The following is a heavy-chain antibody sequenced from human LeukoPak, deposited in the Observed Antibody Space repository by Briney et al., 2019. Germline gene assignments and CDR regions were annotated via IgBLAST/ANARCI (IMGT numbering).Heavy chain of an antibody. J-gene: IGHJ4*02. CDR3: ARDGGSGEFDY. CDR1: GFTFSSYG. D-gene: IGHD3-10*01. V-gene: IGHV3-33*08. CDR2: IWYDGSNK. Sequence: GGSLRLSCAASGFTFSSYGMHWVRQAPGKGLEWVAVIWYDGSNKYYADSVKGRFTISRDNSKNTLYLQMNSLRAEDTAVYYCARDGGSGEFDYWGQGTLVTVSS.